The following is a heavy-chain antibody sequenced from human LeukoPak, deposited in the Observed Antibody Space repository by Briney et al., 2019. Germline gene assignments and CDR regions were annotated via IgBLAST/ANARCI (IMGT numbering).Heavy chain of an antibody. CDR3: ARLPALQQLGGPGSYYGMDV. CDR1: GSICSNYW. D-gene: IGHD6-13*01. CDR2: NYPGGSDT. J-gene: IGHJ6*02. V-gene: IGHV5-51*01. Sequence: KVGESLQICCVAAGSICSNYWIGWGRPVPGRGLGWMGINYPGGSDTRYTPSFQGQVTISAHTSLNTAYLQWNSLKASDTAMYYCARLPALQQLGGPGSYYGMDVWGQGTTVTVSS.